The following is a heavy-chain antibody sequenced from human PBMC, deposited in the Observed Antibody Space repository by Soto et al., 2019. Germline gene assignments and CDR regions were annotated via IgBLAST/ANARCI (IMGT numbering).Heavy chain of an antibody. D-gene: IGHD1-26*01. Sequence: ASVKVSCKAAGYTFTSYGISWVRQAPGQGLEWMGWINAYNGNTNYAQKLQGRVTMTEDTSTDTAYMELSSLRSEDTAVYYCATDFGATNAFDIWGQGTMVTVSS. CDR2: INAYNGNT. V-gene: IGHV1-18*01. CDR1: GYTFTSYG. CDR3: ATDFGATNAFDI. J-gene: IGHJ3*02.